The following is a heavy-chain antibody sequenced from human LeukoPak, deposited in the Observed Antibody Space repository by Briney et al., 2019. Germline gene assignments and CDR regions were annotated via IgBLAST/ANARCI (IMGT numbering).Heavy chain of an antibody. CDR1: GGSISSYY. D-gene: IGHD2-8*02. J-gene: IGHJ4*02. Sequence: SETLSLTCTVSGGSISSYYWSWIRQPPGKGLEWIGYIYYSGSTNYNPSRKSRVTISVDTSKNQFSLKLSSVTAADTAVYYCARIPYWSHYFDYWGQGTLVTDSS. V-gene: IGHV4-59*01. CDR3: ARIPYWSHYFDY. CDR2: IYYSGST.